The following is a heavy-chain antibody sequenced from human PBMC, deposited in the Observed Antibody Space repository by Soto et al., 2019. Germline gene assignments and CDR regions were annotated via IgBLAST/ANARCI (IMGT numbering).Heavy chain of an antibody. D-gene: IGHD6-13*01. CDR1: GFTFSSYG. CDR2: IWYDGSNK. CDR3: ARGLYSSSWYGIDYYYYGMDV. Sequence: TGGSLRLSCAASGFTFSSYGMHWVRQAPGKGLEWVAVIWYDGSNKYYADSVKGRFTISRDNSKNTLYLQMNSLRAEDTAVYYCARGLYSSSWYGIDYYYYGMDVWGQGTTVTV. V-gene: IGHV3-33*01. J-gene: IGHJ6*02.